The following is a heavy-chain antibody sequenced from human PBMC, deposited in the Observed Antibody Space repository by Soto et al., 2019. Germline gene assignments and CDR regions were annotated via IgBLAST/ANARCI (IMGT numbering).Heavy chain of an antibody. V-gene: IGHV3-9*01. CDR2: ISWNSGRI. Sequence: PGGSLRLSCAASGFTFDDYAMYWVRQVPGKGLEWVSGISWNSGRIGYADSVKGRFTISRDNSKNTLYLQMNSLRAEDTAVYYCAKFRRVRGEVQDYDYGMDVWGHGTTVTVSS. J-gene: IGHJ6*02. D-gene: IGHD3-10*01. CDR1: GFTFDDYA. CDR3: AKFRRVRGEVQDYDYGMDV.